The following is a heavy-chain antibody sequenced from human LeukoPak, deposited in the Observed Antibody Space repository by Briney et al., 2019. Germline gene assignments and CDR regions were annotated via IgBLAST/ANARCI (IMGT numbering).Heavy chain of an antibody. V-gene: IGHV4-34*01. CDR2: INHSGST. CDR1: GGSFSDYY. CDR3: ARHFTYYDSSGYYRYFDY. D-gene: IGHD3-22*01. Sequence: SETLSLTCAVYGGSFSDYYWSWIRQPPGKGLEWIGEINHSGSTNYNPSLKSRVTISVDTSKNQFSLKLSSVTAADTAVYYCARHFTYYDSSGYYRYFDYWGQGTLVTVSS. J-gene: IGHJ4*02.